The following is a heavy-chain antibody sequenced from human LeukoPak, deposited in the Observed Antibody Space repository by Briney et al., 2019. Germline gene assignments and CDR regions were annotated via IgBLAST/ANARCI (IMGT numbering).Heavy chain of an antibody. J-gene: IGHJ4*02. Sequence: SETLSLTCAVYGGSFSGYYWSWIRQPPGKGLEWIGEINHSGSTNYNPSLKSRVTISVDTSKNQFSLKLSSVTAADTAVYYCARGDTAMVNRVDYWGQGTLVTVSS. D-gene: IGHD5-18*01. V-gene: IGHV4-34*01. CDR3: ARGDTAMVNRVDY. CDR1: GGSFSGYY. CDR2: INHSGST.